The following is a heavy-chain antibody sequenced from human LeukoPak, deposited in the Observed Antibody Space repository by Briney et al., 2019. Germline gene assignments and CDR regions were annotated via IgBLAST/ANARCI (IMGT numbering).Heavy chain of an antibody. CDR3: AGGLFAEVTAISDWFDP. D-gene: IGHD2-21*02. Sequence: SETLPLTCAVYGGSFSGYYWSWIRQPPGKGLEWIGEINHSGSTNYNPSLKSRVTISVDTSKNQFSLKLSSVTAADTAVYYCAGGLFAEVTAISDWFDPWGQGTLVSVPS. V-gene: IGHV4-34*01. CDR1: GGSFSGYY. CDR2: INHSGST. J-gene: IGHJ5*02.